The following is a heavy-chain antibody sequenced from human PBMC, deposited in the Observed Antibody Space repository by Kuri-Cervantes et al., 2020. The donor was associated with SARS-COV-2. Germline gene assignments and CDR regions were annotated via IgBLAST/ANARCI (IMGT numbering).Heavy chain of an antibody. CDR2: ISGSGGST. Sequence: GESLKISCAASGFTFSSYAMSWVRQAPGKGLEWVSAISGSGGSTYYADSVKGRFTISRDNSKNTLYLQMNSLGAEDTAVYYCAKSDSYSNYVVYYYYYMDVWGKGTTVTVSS. J-gene: IGHJ6*03. D-gene: IGHD4-11*01. V-gene: IGHV3-23*01. CDR3: AKSDSYSNYVVYYYYYMDV. CDR1: GFTFSSYA.